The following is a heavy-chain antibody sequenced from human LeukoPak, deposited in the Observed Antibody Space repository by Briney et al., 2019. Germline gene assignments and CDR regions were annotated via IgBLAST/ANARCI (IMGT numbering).Heavy chain of an antibody. Sequence: GGSLRLSCAASGFTFSSYSMNWVRQAPGKGLEWVSSMSSSSSYIYYADSVKGRFTISRDNAKNSLYLQMNSLRAEDTAVYYCARAKGEYYDSSGYYFDPFDYWGQGTLATVSS. CDR3: ARAKGEYYDSSGYYFDPFDY. CDR2: MSSSSSYI. J-gene: IGHJ4*02. CDR1: GFTFSSYS. D-gene: IGHD3-22*01. V-gene: IGHV3-21*01.